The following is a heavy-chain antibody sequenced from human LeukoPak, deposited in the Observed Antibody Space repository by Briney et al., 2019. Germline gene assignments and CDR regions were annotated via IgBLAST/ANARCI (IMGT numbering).Heavy chain of an antibody. J-gene: IGHJ3*02. CDR2: ISSRGTTT. D-gene: IGHD4-17*01. CDR3: VRDRGTATVRSFDI. CDR1: GITFSNYE. V-gene: IGHV3-48*03. Sequence: PGGSLRLSCAASGITFSNYEMNWVRQAPGKGLEWVSYISSRGTTTHYADSVKGRFIISRGNAENSLYLQMNSLRVEDTALYHCVRDRGTATVRSFDIWGQGTMVTVSS.